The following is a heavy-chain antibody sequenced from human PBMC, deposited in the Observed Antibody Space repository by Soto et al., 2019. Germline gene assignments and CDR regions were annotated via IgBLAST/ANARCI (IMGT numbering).Heavy chain of an antibody. D-gene: IGHD2-8*01. CDR1: GITLSNYA. CDR3: ATLPCIVVNDLCYNVFDL. CDR2: ISGDGDGT. Sequence: EVQLLESGGGLTQPGGSLRLSCAASGITLSNYAMSWVPQAPGKGLEWVSAISGDGDGTYYADSVQGRFTISRDNSKNTLSLQMNSLRAEDTAVYFCATLPCIVVNDLCYNVFDLWGQGTMVTVSS. V-gene: IGHV3-23*01. J-gene: IGHJ3*01.